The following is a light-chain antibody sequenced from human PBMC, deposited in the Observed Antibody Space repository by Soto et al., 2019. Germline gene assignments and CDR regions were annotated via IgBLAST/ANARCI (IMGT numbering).Light chain of an antibody. J-gene: IGLJ1*01. Sequence: QSALTQPASVSGSPGQSITISCTGTSSDVGGYNYVSWYQQHPGKAPKLMSYDASNRPSGVSNRFSGSKSGNTASLTISGLQAEDEADYYCSSYTSSSTIVFGSGTKLTVL. CDR3: SSYTSSSTIV. V-gene: IGLV2-14*01. CDR2: DAS. CDR1: SSDVGGYNY.